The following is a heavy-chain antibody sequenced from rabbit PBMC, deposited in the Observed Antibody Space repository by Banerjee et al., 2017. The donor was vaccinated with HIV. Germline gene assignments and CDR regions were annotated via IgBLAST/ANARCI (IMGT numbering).Heavy chain of an antibody. V-gene: IGHV1S40*01. J-gene: IGHJ4*01. CDR1: GFSFSSSYY. CDR2: IYAGSSGST. CDR3: VRFASLNDL. Sequence: QSLEESGGDLVKPGASLTLTCTASGFSFSSSYYMCWVRQAPGKGLEWIACIYAGSSGSTYYATWAKGRFTISKTSSTTVTLQMTSLTAADTATYFCVRFASLNDLWGPGTLVTVS. D-gene: IGHD1-1*01.